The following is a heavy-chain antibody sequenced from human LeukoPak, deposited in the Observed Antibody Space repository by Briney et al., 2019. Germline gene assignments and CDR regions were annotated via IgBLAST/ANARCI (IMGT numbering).Heavy chain of an antibody. CDR2: IYYSGST. Sequence: SETLSLTCTVSGGSISSSSYYWGWIRQPPGKGLEWIGSIYYSGSTYYSPSLKSRVTISVDTSKNQFSLKLSSVTAADTAVYYCARDGGLYSSPSLFDYWGQGTLVTVSS. CDR1: GGSISSSSYY. CDR3: ARDGGLYSSPSLFDY. D-gene: IGHD6-13*01. V-gene: IGHV4-39*02. J-gene: IGHJ4*02.